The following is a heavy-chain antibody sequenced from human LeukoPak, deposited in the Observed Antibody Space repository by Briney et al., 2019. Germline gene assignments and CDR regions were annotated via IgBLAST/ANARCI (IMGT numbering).Heavy chain of an antibody. J-gene: IGHJ3*02. CDR1: GFTFSSYS. CDR3: ARDRGSGDAFDI. CDR2: IWFDGSNK. D-gene: IGHD6-19*01. V-gene: IGHV3-33*08. Sequence: GGSPRLSCAASGFTFSSYSMNWVRQAPGKGLEWVAVIWFDGSNKYYVDSVKGRFSIARDNSKNTLYLQMNSLRAEDTAVYYCARDRGSGDAFDIWGQGTMVTVSS.